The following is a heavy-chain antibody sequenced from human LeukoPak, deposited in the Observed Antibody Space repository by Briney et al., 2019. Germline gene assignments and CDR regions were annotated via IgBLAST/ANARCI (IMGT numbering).Heavy chain of an antibody. V-gene: IGHV4-4*07. CDR1: GGPISTYL. J-gene: IGHJ4*02. CDR3: TRGLHTSLPFH. Sequence: SETLSLTFPVSGGPISTYLWSVIRETAPKQLEWIGRVYPDGSPNYNPSLEGRVTMSRDTSQNQFSLKLSSVTAADTAVYYCTRGLHTSLPFHWGQGTRVTVSA. CDR2: VYPDGSP. D-gene: IGHD2/OR15-2a*01.